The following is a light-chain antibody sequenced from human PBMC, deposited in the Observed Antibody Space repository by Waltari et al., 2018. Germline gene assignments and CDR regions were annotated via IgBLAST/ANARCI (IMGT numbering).Light chain of an antibody. CDR2: GAS. J-gene: IGKJ4*01. CDR3: QQDGGSPPLT. Sequence: EIVFTQSPGTLSLSPGERATLSCRTSQSSTSYSLAWYQQKPGQAPRLLSYGASSRATGIPDRFSGRGSGTDFTLTISRLEPEDFAVYYCQQDGGSPPLTFGGGTKVEIK. CDR1: QSSTSYS. V-gene: IGKV3-20*01.